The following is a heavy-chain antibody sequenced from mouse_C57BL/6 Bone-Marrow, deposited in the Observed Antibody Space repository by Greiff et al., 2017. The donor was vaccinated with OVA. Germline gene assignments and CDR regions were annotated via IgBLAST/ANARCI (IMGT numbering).Heavy chain of an antibody. CDR2: IDPETGGT. V-gene: IGHV1-15*01. D-gene: IGHD2-2*01. Sequence: VQLQQSGAELVRPGASVTLSCKASGYTFTDYEMHWVKQTPVHGLEWIGAIDPETGGTAYNQKFKGKAILTADKSSSTAYMELRSLTSEDSAVYYCTRLWFYAMDYWGQGTSVTVSS. CDR1: GYTFTDYE. J-gene: IGHJ4*01. CDR3: TRLWFYAMDY.